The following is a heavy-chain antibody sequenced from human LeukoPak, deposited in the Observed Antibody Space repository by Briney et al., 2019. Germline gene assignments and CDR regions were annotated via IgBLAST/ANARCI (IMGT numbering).Heavy chain of an antibody. CDR3: ARREYSGSYADFDY. CDR1: GFSFSNYW. J-gene: IGHJ4*02. V-gene: IGHV3-7*01. Sequence: GGSLRLSCAVSGFSFSNYWKAWVRQAPGKGLEWVANIKQDGSEKYYVDSVKGRFTISRDNAKNSLYLQMNSLRAEDTAVYFCARREYSGSYADFDYWGQGTLVTVSS. D-gene: IGHD1-26*01. CDR2: IKQDGSEK.